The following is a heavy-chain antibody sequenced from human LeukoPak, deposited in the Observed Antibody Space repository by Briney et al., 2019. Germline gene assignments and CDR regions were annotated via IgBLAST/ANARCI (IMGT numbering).Heavy chain of an antibody. CDR1: GGSISNYY. J-gene: IGHJ4*02. CDR2: IYYSGST. CDR3: ARVSVGATGYYFDY. V-gene: IGHV4-59*01. D-gene: IGHD1-26*01. Sequence: SETLSLTCTVSGGSISNYYWSWIRQPPGKGLEWIGYIYYSGSTNYNPSLKSRVTISVDTSKNQFSLKLSSVTAADTAVYYCARVSVGATGYYFDYWGQGTLVTVSS.